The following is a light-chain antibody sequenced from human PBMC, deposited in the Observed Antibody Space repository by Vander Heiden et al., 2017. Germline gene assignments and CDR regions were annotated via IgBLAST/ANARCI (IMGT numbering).Light chain of an antibody. CDR3: GVWDDSLSVEV. Sequence: QSVLTHPPSVSAAPGHTVTISCSGSSSNIGIHFVSWYQLFPGTAPKLLIYGDNKRPSGIPDRFSGSKSGTSATLDITGLQTGDEGDYYCGVWDDSLSVEVFGGGTSLTVL. CDR1: SSNIGIHF. V-gene: IGLV1-51*01. CDR2: GDN. J-gene: IGLJ2*01.